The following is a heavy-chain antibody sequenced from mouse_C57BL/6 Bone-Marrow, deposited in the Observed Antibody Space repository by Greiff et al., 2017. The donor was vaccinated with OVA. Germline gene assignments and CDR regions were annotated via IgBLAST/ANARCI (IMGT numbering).Heavy chain of an antibody. J-gene: IGHJ1*03. Sequence: VKLMESGPGLVQPSQSLSITCTVSGFSLTSYGVHWVRQSPGKGLEWLGVIWRGGSTDYNAAFMSRLSITKDNSKSQVFFKMNSLQADDTAIYYWAKKGYGSSYWYFDVWGTGTTVTVSS. CDR1: GFSLTSYG. V-gene: IGHV2-5*01. D-gene: IGHD1-1*01. CDR2: IWRGGST. CDR3: AKKGYGSSYWYFDV.